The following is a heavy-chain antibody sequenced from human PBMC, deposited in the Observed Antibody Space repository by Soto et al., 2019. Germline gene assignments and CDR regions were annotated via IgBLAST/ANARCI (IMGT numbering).Heavy chain of an antibody. J-gene: IGHJ4*02. Sequence: GASVKVSCKASGYTFTSYAMHWVRQAPGQRLEWMGWINAGNGNTKYSQKFQGRVTITRDTSASTAYMELSSLRSEDTAVYYCAREPHVYDDDALDYWGQGTLVTVSS. CDR3: AREPHVYDDDALDY. V-gene: IGHV1-3*01. D-gene: IGHD4-17*01. CDR2: INAGNGNT. CDR1: GYTFTSYA.